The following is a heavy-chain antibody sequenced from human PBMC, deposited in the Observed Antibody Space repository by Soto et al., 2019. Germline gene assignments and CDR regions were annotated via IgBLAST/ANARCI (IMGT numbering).Heavy chain of an antibody. V-gene: IGHV4-31*03. CDR2: IYYSGST. Sequence: QVQLQESGPGLVKPSQTLSLTCTVSGGSISSGGYYWNWIRQHPGKGLEWIGYIYYSGSTYYNPYPKRRVTISVDTSKTQYSLKLSSVTAADTAMYYCASEPSIWGQGTLVTVSP. CDR3: ASEPSI. J-gene: IGHJ4*02. CDR1: GGSISSGGYY.